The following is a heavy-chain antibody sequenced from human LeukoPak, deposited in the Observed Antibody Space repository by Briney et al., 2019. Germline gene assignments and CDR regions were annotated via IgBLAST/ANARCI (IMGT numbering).Heavy chain of an antibody. CDR3: ARDGVNYYDISGYDI. CDR2: IFYSGST. J-gene: IGHJ4*02. Sequence: TPSETLSLTCTVSGGSISSYYWSWIRQPPVKGLESIGYIFYSGSTNYNPSLKSRVTISVDTSKNQFSLKLSSVTAADTAVYYCARDGVNYYDISGYDIWGRGTLVTVSS. D-gene: IGHD3-22*01. V-gene: IGHV4-59*01. CDR1: GGSISSYY.